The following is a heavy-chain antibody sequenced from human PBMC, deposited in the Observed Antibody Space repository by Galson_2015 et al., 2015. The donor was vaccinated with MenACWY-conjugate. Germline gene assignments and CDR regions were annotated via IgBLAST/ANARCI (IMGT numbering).Heavy chain of an antibody. CDR2: ISSSGSYT. Sequence: SLRLSCAASGFSFSDFCMTWIRQAPGKGLEWIAYISSSGSYTKYGDSVKGRISISRDNVNNSLFLRMDSLKTEDTAVYYCVRSDHGDFAFFRHWGQGRLVTVSS. CDR3: VRSDHGDFAFFRH. V-gene: IGHV3-11*06. CDR1: GFSFSDFC. J-gene: IGHJ4*02. D-gene: IGHD3-10*01.